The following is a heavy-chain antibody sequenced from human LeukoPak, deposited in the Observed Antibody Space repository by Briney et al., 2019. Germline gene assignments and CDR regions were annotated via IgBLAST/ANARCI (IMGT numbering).Heavy chain of an antibody. J-gene: IGHJ6*02. CDR3: ARLYSSSPGDKYYYYYGMDV. CDR2: INHSGST. Sequence: SETLSLTCTVSGGSISSYYWSWIRQPPGKGLEWIGEINHSGSTNYNPSLKSRVTISVDTSKNQFSLKLSSVTAADTAVYYCARLYSSSPGDKYYYYYGMDVWGQGTTVTVSS. CDR1: GGSISSYY. D-gene: IGHD6-6*01. V-gene: IGHV4-34*01.